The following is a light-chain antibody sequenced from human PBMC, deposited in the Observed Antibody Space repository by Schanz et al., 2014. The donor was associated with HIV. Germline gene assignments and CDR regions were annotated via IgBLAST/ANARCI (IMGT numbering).Light chain of an antibody. Sequence: QSALTQPASVSGSPGQSITISCTGTSSDVGGYDFVSWYQQHPGKAPKLMIYDVTNRPSGVSNRFSASKSGNTASLTISGLQAEDEADYFCSSYTTSSARVLFGGGTKLTVL. CDR3: SSYTTSSARVL. CDR1: SSDVGGYDF. J-gene: IGLJ2*01. CDR2: DVT. V-gene: IGLV2-14*03.